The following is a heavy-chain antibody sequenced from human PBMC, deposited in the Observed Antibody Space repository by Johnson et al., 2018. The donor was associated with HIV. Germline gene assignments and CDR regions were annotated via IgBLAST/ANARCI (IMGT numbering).Heavy chain of an antibody. CDR2: ISNSASAI. D-gene: IGHD2-21*01. Sequence: VQLVESGGGLVKPGGSLRLSCAASGFIFSDYYLTWIRQAPGKGLEWISYISNSASAIYYADSVKGRFTISRDNAKTSLYLQMNSLRVEDTAVYYCARVSMLFIAADAFDIWGQGTMVTVSS. J-gene: IGHJ3*02. CDR3: ARVSMLFIAADAFDI. V-gene: IGHV3-11*04. CDR1: GFIFSDYY.